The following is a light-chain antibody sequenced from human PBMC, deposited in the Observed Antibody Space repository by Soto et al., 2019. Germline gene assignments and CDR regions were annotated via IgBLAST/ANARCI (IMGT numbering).Light chain of an antibody. CDR1: SSDVGAYDI. V-gene: IGLV2-11*01. J-gene: IGLJ3*02. CDR2: DVT. Sequence: QSALTQPRSVSGSPGQSVTISCTGTSSDVGAYDIVSWYQQHPGKAPQLMIYDVTKRPSGVPDRFSGSKSGNTASLTISGLQAEDEADYYCCSYAGSSSAMFGGGTQLT. CDR3: CSYAGSSSAM.